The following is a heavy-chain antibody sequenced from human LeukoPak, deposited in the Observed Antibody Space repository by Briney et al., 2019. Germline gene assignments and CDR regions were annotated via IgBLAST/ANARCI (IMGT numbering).Heavy chain of an antibody. D-gene: IGHD2-2*01. J-gene: IGHJ4*02. CDR1: GGSISSSSYY. CDR2: IYYSGST. Sequence: PSETLSLTCTVSGGSISSSSYYWGWSRQPPGKGLEWIGSIYYSGSTYYNPSLKSRVTISVDTSKNQFSLKLSSVTAADTAVYYCAKQIVPAAMGVLYYFDYWGQGTLVTVSS. CDR3: AKQIVPAAMGVLYYFDY. V-gene: IGHV4-39*01.